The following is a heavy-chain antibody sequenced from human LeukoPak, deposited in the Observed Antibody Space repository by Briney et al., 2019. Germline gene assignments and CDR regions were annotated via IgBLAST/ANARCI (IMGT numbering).Heavy chain of an antibody. V-gene: IGHV3-30*04. Sequence: GRSLRLSCAASGFTFSSYAMHWVRQAPGKGLEWVAVISYDGSKTYYAESLKGRFTISRDNSKNTLDLQMHSLGDEDTAVYYCARDYCSSPTCYLFHGTPRLEDWGQGTLVTISS. J-gene: IGHJ4*02. CDR2: ISYDGSKT. D-gene: IGHD2/OR15-2a*01. CDR3: ARDYCSSPTCYLFHGTPRLED. CDR1: GFTFSSYA.